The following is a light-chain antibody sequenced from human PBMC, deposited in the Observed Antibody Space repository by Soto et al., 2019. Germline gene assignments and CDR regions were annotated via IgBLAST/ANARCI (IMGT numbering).Light chain of an antibody. V-gene: IGKV3-11*01. CDR1: QSVRGY. CDR3: QHRSDWPLT. CDR2: DAY. Sequence: EIVLTQSPATLSLSPGERATLSCRASQSVRGYLAWYQQKLGQAPRLLIYDAYNRAAGVPARFSGSGTGADFTLTISSLEPEAFAVYYCQHRSDWPLTFGGGTKVEIK. J-gene: IGKJ4*01.